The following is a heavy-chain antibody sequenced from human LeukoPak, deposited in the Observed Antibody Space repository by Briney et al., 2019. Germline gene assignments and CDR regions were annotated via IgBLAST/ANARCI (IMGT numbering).Heavy chain of an antibody. CDR1: GFTSSDYY. J-gene: IGHJ6*02. CDR3: ALGTINKDFYFGMDV. Sequence: PGGSLRLSCVAPGFTSSDYYMTWLRQAPGRGLEWRSYIRNSGRTVFYADSVKGRFTVSRDNAKRSLYLQIESLRDDDTAVYHCALGTINKDFYFGMDVWGQGTTVTVYS. D-gene: IGHD2-8*01. V-gene: IGHV3-11*01. CDR2: IRNSGRTV.